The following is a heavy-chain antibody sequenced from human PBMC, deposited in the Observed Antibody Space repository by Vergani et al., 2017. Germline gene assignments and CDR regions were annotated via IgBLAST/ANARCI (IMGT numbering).Heavy chain of an antibody. D-gene: IGHD3-9*01. CDR1: GDSITNGGFS. Sequence: QLQLQESGSGLVKPSQTLSLTCAVSGDSITNGGFSWNWIRQPPRKGPEWIGYIFPSGNSDYNPSLKNRVSISLDKSKNQFSLWVNSVTAADTAVYFCARASLRALVGYYYYMDVWGKGKTVVVSS. V-gene: IGHV4-30-2*01. CDR3: ARASLRALVGYYYYMDV. CDR2: IFPSGNS. J-gene: IGHJ6*03.